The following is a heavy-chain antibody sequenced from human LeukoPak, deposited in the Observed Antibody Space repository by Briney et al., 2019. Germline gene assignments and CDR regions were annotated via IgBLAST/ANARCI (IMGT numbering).Heavy chain of an antibody. CDR3: ARATSANEYSYGFHFDY. V-gene: IGHV1-69*13. CDR1: GTTFRSYA. CDR2: IIPSFGTV. D-gene: IGHD5-18*01. J-gene: IGHJ4*02. Sequence: ASVKVSCKASGTTFRSYAINWVRQAPGQGLEWMGAIIPSFGTVKYAQKFQGRVTMTADESTSTAYMDLNYLRSDDTVVYFCARATSANEYSYGFHFDYWGQGTLVTVSS.